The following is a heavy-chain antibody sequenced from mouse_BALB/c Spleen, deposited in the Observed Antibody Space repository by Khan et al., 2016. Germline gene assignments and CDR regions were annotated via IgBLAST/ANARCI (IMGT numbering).Heavy chain of an antibody. CDR2: ISYSGST. CDR1: GYSITSGYG. D-gene: IGHD3-3*01. CDR3: ARTARIKY. Sequence: EVQLQESGPGLVKPSQSLSLTCTVTGYSITSGYGWNWNRQSPGNKLEWRGYISYSGSTNYNPSLKSRISITRDTSKNQFFLPLNSVTTEDTATYCGARTARIKYWGQGTTLTVSS. J-gene: IGHJ2*01. V-gene: IGHV3-2*02.